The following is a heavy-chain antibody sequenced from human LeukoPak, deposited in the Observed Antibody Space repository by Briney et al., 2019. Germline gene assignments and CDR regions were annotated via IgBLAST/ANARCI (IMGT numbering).Heavy chain of an antibody. D-gene: IGHD3-22*01. CDR3: ARGPYSYDSSGAFDI. Sequence: SETLSLTCTVSGGSISSSNWWSWVRQPPGKGLEWIGEIYHSGSTNYNPSLKSRVTISVDTSKNQFSLKLSSVTAADTAVYFCARGPYSYDSSGAFDIWGQGTMVTVSS. CDR2: IYHSGST. CDR1: GGSISSSNW. J-gene: IGHJ3*02. V-gene: IGHV4-4*02.